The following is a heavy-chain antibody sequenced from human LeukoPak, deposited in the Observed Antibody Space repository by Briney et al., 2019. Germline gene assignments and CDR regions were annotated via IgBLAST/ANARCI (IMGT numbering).Heavy chain of an antibody. Sequence: PGGSLRLSCAASGFSFSSYEMNWVRQAPGKGLEWVSYIGSTTNSIYYADSVKGRFTISRDNAKKSLHLQMNSLRAEDTAVYYCARDEYSGSYYYMDVWGKGTTVTVSS. CDR2: IGSTTNSI. CDR1: GFSFSSYE. J-gene: IGHJ6*03. CDR3: ARDEYSGSYYYMDV. V-gene: IGHV3-48*03. D-gene: IGHD5-12*01.